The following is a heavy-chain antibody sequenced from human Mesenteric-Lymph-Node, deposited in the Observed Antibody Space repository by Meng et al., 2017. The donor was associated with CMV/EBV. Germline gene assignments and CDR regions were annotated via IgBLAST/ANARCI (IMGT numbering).Heavy chain of an antibody. CDR2: IFTEDSSA. J-gene: IGHJ4*02. CDR3: LRDRPYWE. CDR1: GFTFTRYF. D-gene: IGHD2-8*02. V-gene: IGHV3-74*01. Sequence: GESLKISCATSGFTFTRYFIHWVRQAPGKGLEWVSHIFTEDSSARYADSVRGRFTISRDNANNRVYLQMDGLRVEDTAVYYCLRDRPYWERGQGTLVTVSS.